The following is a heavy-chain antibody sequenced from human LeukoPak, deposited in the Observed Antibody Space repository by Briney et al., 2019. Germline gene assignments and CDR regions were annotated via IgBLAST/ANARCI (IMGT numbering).Heavy chain of an antibody. V-gene: IGHV1-2*02. CDR2: INPNSGGT. CDR1: VYTFTGYY. J-gene: IGHJ3*02. CDR3: ARVRPHDAFDI. Sequence: ASVKVSCKASVYTFTGYYMYWVRQAPGQGREWMGWINPNSGGTNYAQKFQGRVTMTRDTSISTAYMELSRLRSDDTAVYYCARVRPHDAFDIWGQGTVVTVSS. D-gene: IGHD4-23*01.